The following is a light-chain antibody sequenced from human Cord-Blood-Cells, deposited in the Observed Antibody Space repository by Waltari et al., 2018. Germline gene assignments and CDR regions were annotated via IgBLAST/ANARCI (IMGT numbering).Light chain of an antibody. J-gene: IGLJ2*01. V-gene: IGLV2-23*03. CDR3: CSYAGSSTFVV. CDR1: SSDGGCYNL. Sequence: QSALTQPASVSGSPGQSITISCTGTSSDGGCYNLVPLYQQHPGKAPKLMIYEGSKRPSGVSNRFSGSKSGNTASLTISGLQAEDEADYYCCSYAGSSTFVVFGGGTKLTVL. CDR2: EGS.